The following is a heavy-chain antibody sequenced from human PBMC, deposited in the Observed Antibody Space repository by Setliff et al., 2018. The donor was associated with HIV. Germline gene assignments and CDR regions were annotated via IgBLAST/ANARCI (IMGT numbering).Heavy chain of an antibody. D-gene: IGHD1-26*01. Sequence: SETLSLTCTVSGGSMSTHYWSWIRQTPGKGLEWIGHIYTTGSTHYNPSLRSRVTISIDTSKSHFSLRLKSVTAADTALYYCASGSPFDGFDMWGQGTRGTVSS. V-gene: IGHV4-59*11. J-gene: IGHJ3*02. CDR1: GGSMSTHY. CDR2: IYTTGST. CDR3: ASGSPFDGFDM.